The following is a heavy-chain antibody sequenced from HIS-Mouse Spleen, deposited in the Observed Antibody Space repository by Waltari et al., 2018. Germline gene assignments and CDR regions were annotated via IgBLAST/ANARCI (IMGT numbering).Heavy chain of an antibody. J-gene: IGHJ2*01. V-gene: IGHV4-39*07. D-gene: IGHD6-13*01. CDR3: AREIPYSSSWYDWYSDL. CDR1: GGSISSSSYY. CDR2: IYYSGST. Sequence: QLQLQESGPGLVKPSETLSLTCTVSGGSISSSSYYWGWIRQPPGKGLEWIGSIYYSGSTYYNPSLKSRVTISVDTSKNQFSLKLSSVTAADTAVYYCAREIPYSSSWYDWYSDLWGRGTLVTVLL.